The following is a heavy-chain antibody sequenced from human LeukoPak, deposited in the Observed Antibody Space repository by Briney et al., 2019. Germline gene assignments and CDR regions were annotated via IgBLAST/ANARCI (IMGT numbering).Heavy chain of an antibody. V-gene: IGHV1-18*01. D-gene: IGHD3-3*01. CDR2: ISAYNGNT. CDR1: GYTFTSYG. Sequence: ASVKVSCKASGYTFTSYGISWVRQAPRQGLEWMGWISAYNGNTNYAQKLQGRVTMTTDTSTSTAYMELRSLRSDDTAVYYCARGQYYDFWSGYYKGASYYYYGMDVWGQGTTVTVSS. J-gene: IGHJ6*02. CDR3: ARGQYYDFWSGYYKGASYYYYGMDV.